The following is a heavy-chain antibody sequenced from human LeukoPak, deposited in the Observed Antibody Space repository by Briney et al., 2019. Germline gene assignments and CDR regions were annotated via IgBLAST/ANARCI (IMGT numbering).Heavy chain of an antibody. CDR3: ARATTVTELDY. CDR1: GGSISSGDYY. J-gene: IGHJ4*02. CDR2: IYYSGST. D-gene: IGHD4-17*01. V-gene: IGHV4-30-4*01. Sequence: SETLSLTCTVSGGSISSGDYYRSWIRQPPGKGLERIGYIYYSGSTYYNPSLKSRVTISVDTSKNQFSLKLSSVTAADTAVYYCARATTVTELDYWGQGTLVTVSS.